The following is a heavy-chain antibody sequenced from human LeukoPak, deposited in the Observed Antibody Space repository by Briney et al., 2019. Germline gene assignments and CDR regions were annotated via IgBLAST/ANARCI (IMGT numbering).Heavy chain of an antibody. V-gene: IGHV3-30*18. Sequence: GGSLRLSCAASGFTFNNHDMHWVRQAPGKGLEWVAGISYDGRNKYYADSVKGRFTISRDNSKKTLNLQMNSLRTEVTAVYYCAKPRDIDSWAFDVWGQGTMVTVS. CDR2: ISYDGRNK. CDR1: GFTFNNHD. CDR3: AKPRDIDSWAFDV. D-gene: IGHD2-15*01. J-gene: IGHJ3*01.